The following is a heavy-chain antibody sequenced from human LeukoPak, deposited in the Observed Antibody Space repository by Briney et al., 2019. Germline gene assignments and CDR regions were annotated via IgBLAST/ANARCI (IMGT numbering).Heavy chain of an antibody. CDR3: VKVEWKPFNFDY. Sequence: PGGSLTLSCAASGFTLSNYAMNWVRQAPGKGLEWVSAVSGTGSSTYYADSVKGRFTISRDHSKNTLYLQMNSLRAEDTAVYYCVKVEWKPFNFDYWGQGTLGTVSS. CDR2: VSGTGSST. CDR1: GFTLSNYA. J-gene: IGHJ4*02. V-gene: IGHV3-23*01. D-gene: IGHD1-1*01.